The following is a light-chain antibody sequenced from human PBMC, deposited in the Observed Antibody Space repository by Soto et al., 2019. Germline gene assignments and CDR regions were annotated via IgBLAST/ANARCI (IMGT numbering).Light chain of an antibody. CDR3: QSYDRSLSAYV. CDR1: SSNIGASYD. Sequence: QSLLTQPPSVSGAPGQRVTISCTGSSSNIGASYDVNWYQQLPGTAPKLLIYGNINRPSEVPDRFSGSKSGTSASLAITGLQAEDEADYYCQSYDRSLSAYVFGTGTKLTVL. CDR2: GNI. V-gene: IGLV1-40*01. J-gene: IGLJ1*01.